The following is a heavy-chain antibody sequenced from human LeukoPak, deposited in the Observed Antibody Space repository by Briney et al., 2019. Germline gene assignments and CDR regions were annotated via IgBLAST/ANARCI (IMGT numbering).Heavy chain of an antibody. CDR2: IKQDGSDK. V-gene: IGHV3-7*01. D-gene: IGHD3-10*01. Sequence: PGGSLRLSCAASGFSFNNYWMHWVRQAPGKGLEWVAHIKQDGSDKYYVDSVKGRFTISRDNAKNSLYLQMNSLRAEDTAVYYCARDVGYYYGSGSLNAFDIWGQGTMVTVSS. J-gene: IGHJ3*02. CDR3: ARDVGYYYGSGSLNAFDI. CDR1: GFSFNNYW.